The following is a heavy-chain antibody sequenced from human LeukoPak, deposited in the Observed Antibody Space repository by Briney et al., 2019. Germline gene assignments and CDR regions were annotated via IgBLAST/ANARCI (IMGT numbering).Heavy chain of an antibody. CDR2: ISGSGASP. CDR1: GFTFSSYA. D-gene: IGHD2-21*02. CDR3: AKEVGDYKYYFDY. Sequence: TGGSLRLSCAASGFTFSSYAMRWVRQAPGRGLEWVSTISGSGASPYYADSVKGRFTISRDNSKNTLYLQMSRLRAEDTAVYYCAKEVGDYKYYFDYWGQGTLVTVSS. J-gene: IGHJ4*02. V-gene: IGHV3-23*01.